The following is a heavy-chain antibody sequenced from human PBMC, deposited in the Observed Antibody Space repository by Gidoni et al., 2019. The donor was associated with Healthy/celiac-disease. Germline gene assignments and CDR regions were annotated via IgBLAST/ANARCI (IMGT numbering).Heavy chain of an antibody. D-gene: IGHD6-13*01. CDR1: GSTFSSYA. V-gene: IGHV1-69*01. CDR3: AYSRDTGLWFDP. J-gene: IGHJ5*02. Sequence: QVQLVQSGAEVKKPGSSVTVSCKASGSTFSSYAISWVRQAPGQGLEWMGGIIPIFGTANYEQKFQGRVTITADESTSTAYMELSSLRSEDTAVYYCAYSRDTGLWFDPWGQGTLVTVSS. CDR2: IIPIFGTA.